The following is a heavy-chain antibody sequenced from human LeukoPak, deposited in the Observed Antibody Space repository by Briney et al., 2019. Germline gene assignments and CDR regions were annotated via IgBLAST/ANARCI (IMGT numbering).Heavy chain of an antibody. CDR2: IATSSDYI. D-gene: IGHD3-10*01. V-gene: IGHV3-21*06. CDR3: ARGRSITILRGVAISDGFDV. Sequence: GGSLRLSCAASGFTFSTYSMNWVRQAPGKGLEWVSSIATSSDYIYYAGSLKGRFTISRDNAKNSLYLHMNSLRPDDTAVYYCARGRSITILRGVAISDGFDVWGQGTKVTVS. CDR1: GFTFSTYS. J-gene: IGHJ3*01.